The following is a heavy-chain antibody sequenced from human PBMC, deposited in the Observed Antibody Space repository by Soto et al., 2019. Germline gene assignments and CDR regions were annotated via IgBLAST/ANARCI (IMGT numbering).Heavy chain of an antibody. CDR2: IYSGGYT. Sequence: EVQLVESGGGLIQPGGSLRLSCAVSGFTVSNNYMSWVRQAPGKGLEGVSVIYSGGYTAYGDSVKGRFTISRDNSKNTLYLKMNSRGADAAAVFCWAPGRGGGGYWGQGTLVTVSS. J-gene: IGHJ4*02. CDR1: GFTVSNNY. D-gene: IGHD3-10*01. CDR3: APGRGGGGY. V-gene: IGHV3-53*01.